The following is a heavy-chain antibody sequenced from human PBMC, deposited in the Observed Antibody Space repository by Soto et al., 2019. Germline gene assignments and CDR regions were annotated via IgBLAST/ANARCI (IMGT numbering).Heavy chain of an antibody. CDR1: EGTFSSYS. V-gene: IGHV1-69*06. CDR2: IIPIFGTE. Sequence: QVQLVQSGAEVKKPGSSWKVSCTASEGTFSSYSISWVRQALGQGLEWMGGIIPIFGTENYAQKFQGRVTITADKSTSTAYMELSSLRSEDTAVYYCARDVLAARLVYWFDPWGQGTLVTVSS. D-gene: IGHD6-6*01. J-gene: IGHJ5*02. CDR3: ARDVLAARLVYWFDP.